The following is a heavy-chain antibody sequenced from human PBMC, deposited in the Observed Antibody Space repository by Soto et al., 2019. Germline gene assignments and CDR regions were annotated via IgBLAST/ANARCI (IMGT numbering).Heavy chain of an antibody. CDR1: GGSMSRRNYY. V-gene: IGHV4-39*01. CDR3: ASQVDASRHFED. J-gene: IGHJ4*02. D-gene: IGHD5-12*01. Sequence: SETLSLTCTVSGGSMSRRNYYWGWIRQPPGRGLEWLGGIFYSGGTYHNPSLKSRVTMSKDTSENQFSLRLASVTAADTAIYYCASQVDASRHFEDWGPGTLVTGSS. CDR2: IFYSGGT.